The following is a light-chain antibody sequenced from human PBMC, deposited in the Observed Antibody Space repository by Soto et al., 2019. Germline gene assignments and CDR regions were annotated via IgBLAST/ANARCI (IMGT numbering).Light chain of an antibody. Sequence: EIVMTQSPVTLSVSPGERVTLSCRASQTIASNLAWYQQKPGQAPRLLIHGASTRTTGVPARFSGSGSGTEFTLTISSLQSEDFAVYYCQQYHNWPPQYTFGGGTKVEIK. J-gene: IGKJ4*01. CDR3: QQYHNWPPQYT. V-gene: IGKV3-15*01. CDR2: GAS. CDR1: QTIASN.